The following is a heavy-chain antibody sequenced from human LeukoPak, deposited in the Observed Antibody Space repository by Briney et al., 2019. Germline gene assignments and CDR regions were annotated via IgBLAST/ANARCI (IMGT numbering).Heavy chain of an antibody. CDR2: ISSSSSYI. CDR3: ARVSSRSYSDFDY. V-gene: IGHV3-21*01. J-gene: IGHJ4*02. CDR1: GFTFSSYS. Sequence: NPGGSLRLSCAASGFTFSSYSMNWVRQAPGKGLEWVSSISSSSSYIYYADSVKGRFTISRDNAKNSLYLQMNSLRAEDTAVYYCARVSSRSYSDFDYWGQGTLVTVSS. D-gene: IGHD1-26*01.